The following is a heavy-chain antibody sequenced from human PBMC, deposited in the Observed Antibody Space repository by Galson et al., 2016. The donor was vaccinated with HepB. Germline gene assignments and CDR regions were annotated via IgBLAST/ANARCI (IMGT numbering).Heavy chain of an antibody. CDR2: IKGGGVSP. CDR1: GFTFSNYA. Sequence: SLRLSCAASGFTFSNYAMNWVRQAPGKGPEWVSSIKGGGVSPKYADSVTGRFTISRDNTDNTLHLQMNSLRAEDTAVYYCARDYGDSNSYFNYWGQGTLVTVSS. D-gene: IGHD4-17*01. J-gene: IGHJ4*02. V-gene: IGHV3-23*01. CDR3: ARDYGDSNSYFNY.